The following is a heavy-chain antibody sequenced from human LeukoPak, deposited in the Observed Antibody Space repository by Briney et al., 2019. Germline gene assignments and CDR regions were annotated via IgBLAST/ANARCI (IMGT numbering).Heavy chain of an antibody. J-gene: IGHJ4*02. V-gene: IGHV3-48*01. CDR1: GFTFDDYG. D-gene: IGHD4-17*01. CDR3: ARDRLHYGEYEKTFDY. Sequence: PGGSLRLSCAASGFTFDDYGMNWVRQAPGKGLEWVSYITFSSSIIYYADSVKGRFTISRDNAKNSLYLQMNSLRAEDTAVYYCARDRLHYGEYEKTFDYWGQGTLVSVSS. CDR2: ITFSSSII.